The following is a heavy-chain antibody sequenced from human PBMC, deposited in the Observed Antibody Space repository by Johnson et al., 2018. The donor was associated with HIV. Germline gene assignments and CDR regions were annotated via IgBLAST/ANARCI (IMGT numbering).Heavy chain of an antibody. CDR3: AGLPIAARPPTDAFDI. CDR1: GFTFSNYA. Sequence: QVQLVESGGGVVQPGRSLRLSCAASGFTFSNYALHWVRQAPGKGLEWVAVISYDGSNKYYADSVKGRFTISRDNSKNTLYLQMNSLRAEDTAVYYCAGLPIAARPPTDAFDIWGQGTMVTVSS. V-gene: IGHV3-30*04. CDR2: ISYDGSNK. J-gene: IGHJ3*02. D-gene: IGHD6-6*01.